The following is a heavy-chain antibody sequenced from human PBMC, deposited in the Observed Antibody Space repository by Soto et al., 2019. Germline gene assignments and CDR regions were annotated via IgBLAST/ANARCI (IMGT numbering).Heavy chain of an antibody. CDR1: GLTFSAYD. V-gene: IGHV3-13*01. CDR3: ARQASYWHGGGGWLDP. D-gene: IGHD2-8*02. CDR2: IGTQHDA. J-gene: IGHJ5*02. Sequence: VQLVESGGGLVQPGGSLRLSCAASGLTFSAYDMHWVRQATGKGLEWVAAIGTQHDAYYPDSVKGRFTISRENAKNSLYRQMNSLRAGDTAVYYCARQASYWHGGGGWLDPWGQGTLVTVSS.